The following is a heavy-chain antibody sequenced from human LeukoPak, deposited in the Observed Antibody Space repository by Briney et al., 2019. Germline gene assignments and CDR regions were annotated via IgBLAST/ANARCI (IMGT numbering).Heavy chain of an antibody. J-gene: IGHJ4*02. CDR2: IYTSGST. D-gene: IGHD6-13*01. Sequence: SETLSLTCTVSGGSISSYYWSWIRQPAGNGLEWIGRIYTSGSTNYNPSLKSRVTMSVDTSKNQFSLKLSSVTAADTAVYYCASWSGGVEAADPFDYWGQGTLVTVSS. CDR3: ASWSGGVEAADPFDY. CDR1: GGSISSYY. V-gene: IGHV4-4*07.